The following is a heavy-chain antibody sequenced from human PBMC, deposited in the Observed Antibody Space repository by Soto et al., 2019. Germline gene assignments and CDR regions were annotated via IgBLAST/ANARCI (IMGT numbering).Heavy chain of an antibody. CDR2: IWYDGSNK. D-gene: IGHD4-4*01. V-gene: IGHV3-33*01. J-gene: IGHJ6*02. CDR1: GFTSSSYG. Sequence: PGGSLRLSCAASGFTSSSYGMHWVRQAPGKGLEWVAVIWYDGSNKYYADSVKGRFTISRDNSKNTLYLQMNSLRAEDTAVYYCARDRPRATVTKAPNYYYYGMDVWGQGTTVTVSS. CDR3: ARDRPRATVTKAPNYYYYGMDV.